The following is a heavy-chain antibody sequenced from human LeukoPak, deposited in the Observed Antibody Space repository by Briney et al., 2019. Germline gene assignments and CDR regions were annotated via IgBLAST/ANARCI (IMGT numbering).Heavy chain of an antibody. CDR2: ISRRSSYI. D-gene: IGHD5-18*01. CDR1: GFTYSIYN. Sequence: PGGSLRLSCAASGFTYSIYNMNWVRQAPGKGLEWGSSISRRSSYIYYADSVKGRFTISRDNAKNSLYLQMNSLRAEDTAVYYCARDTAMVLYYFDYWGQGTLVTVSS. CDR3: ARDTAMVLYYFDY. V-gene: IGHV3-21*01. J-gene: IGHJ4*02.